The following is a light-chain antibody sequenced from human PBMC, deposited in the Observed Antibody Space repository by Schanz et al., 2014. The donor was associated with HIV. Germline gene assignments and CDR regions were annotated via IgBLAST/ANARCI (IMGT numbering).Light chain of an antibody. Sequence: DIQMTQSPSSLSASVGDRVTLTCRASQDIRNDLSGYQQKPGKAPKPLIYAASSLQSGVPSRFSGSGSGTDFTLTISSLQPEDFATYYCQQANSLPWTFGQGTRVEF. CDR3: QQANSLPWT. V-gene: IGKV1-17*01. CDR2: AAS. J-gene: IGKJ1*01. CDR1: QDIRND.